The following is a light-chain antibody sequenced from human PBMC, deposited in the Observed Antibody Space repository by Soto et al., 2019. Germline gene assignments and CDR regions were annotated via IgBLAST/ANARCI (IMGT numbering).Light chain of an antibody. Sequence: EIVLTQSPGTLSLSPGERATLSCRASQSVSSSYLAWYQQKPGQAPRLLIYGASSRATGIPDRFSGSGSGTDFTITISRLEPEDFAVYYCQQYGSSPTYTFGQGTKLVIK. V-gene: IGKV3-20*01. CDR3: QQYGSSPTYT. CDR2: GAS. CDR1: QSVSSSY. J-gene: IGKJ2*01.